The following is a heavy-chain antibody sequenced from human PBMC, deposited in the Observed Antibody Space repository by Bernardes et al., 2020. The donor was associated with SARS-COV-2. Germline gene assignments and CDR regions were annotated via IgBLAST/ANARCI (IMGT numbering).Heavy chain of an antibody. CDR1: GFTFINYA. D-gene: IGHD1-26*01. J-gene: IGHJ4*02. V-gene: IGHV3-23*01. CDR3: TRDWDFLNY. Sequence: GGSLRLSCEASGFTFINYAMSWVRQAPGKGLEWVSGIGGIAVGGIGGRIYYSDSVKGRFTISRDKSKSTLYLQMNNLRVEDTAVYYCTRDWDFLNYWGQGTLVTVSS. CDR2: IGGIAVGGIGGRI.